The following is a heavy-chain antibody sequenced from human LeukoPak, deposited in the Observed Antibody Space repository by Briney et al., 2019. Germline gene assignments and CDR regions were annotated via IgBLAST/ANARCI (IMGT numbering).Heavy chain of an antibody. V-gene: IGHV1-18*01. Sequence: EASVKVSCKASGYTFTSYGISWVRQAPGQGLEWMGWISSYNGNTNSAQKLQGRVTMTTDTSTSTAYMELRSLRSDDTAMYYCARDVNDSSGSLFGYWGQGTLVTVSS. CDR2: ISSYNGNT. J-gene: IGHJ4*02. CDR3: ARDVNDSSGSLFGY. D-gene: IGHD3-22*01. CDR1: GYTFTSYG.